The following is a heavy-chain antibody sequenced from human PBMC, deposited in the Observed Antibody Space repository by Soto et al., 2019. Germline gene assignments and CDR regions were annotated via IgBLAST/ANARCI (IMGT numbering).Heavy chain of an antibody. CDR3: ARDRHFYDDRAFDI. V-gene: IGHV1-2*02. CDR1: GYAFSDYY. D-gene: IGHD3-22*01. Sequence: QVQLLQSGAEVKKPGASVKVSCKASGYAFSDYYINWVRQAPGQRLEWMGWINPYSGGTNYAQKFQGRVTMTKDTSINTAYMELSSLGSDDTAIFYCARDRHFYDDRAFDIWGQGTMVTVSP. CDR2: INPYSGGT. J-gene: IGHJ3*02.